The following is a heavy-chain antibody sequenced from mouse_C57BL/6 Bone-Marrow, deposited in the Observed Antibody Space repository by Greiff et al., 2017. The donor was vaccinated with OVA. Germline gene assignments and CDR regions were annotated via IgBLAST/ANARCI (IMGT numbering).Heavy chain of an antibody. CDR2: ILPGSGST. Sequence: VQLQQSGAELMKPGASVKLSCKATGYTFTGYWIEWVKQRPGHGLEWIGEILPGSGSTNYTEKFKGKDTFTADTSSNTAYMQLSSRTTEDSAIYYCAREDGNYDYVDNGGQGTTLTVSS. CDR1: GYTFTGYW. J-gene: IGHJ2*01. CDR3: AREDGNYDYVDN. D-gene: IGHD2-1*01. V-gene: IGHV1-9*01.